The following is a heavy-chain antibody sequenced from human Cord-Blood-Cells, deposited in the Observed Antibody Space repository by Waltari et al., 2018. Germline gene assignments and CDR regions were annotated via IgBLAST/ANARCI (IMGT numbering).Heavy chain of an antibody. CDR1: GYAISSGYY. J-gene: IGHJ3*02. D-gene: IGHD2-8*02. V-gene: IGHV4-38-2*01. CDR2: IYHSGST. CDR3: ARQKAHCTGGVCYDAFDI. Sequence: QVQLQESGPGLVKPSETLSLTCAVPGYAISSGYYWGWIRQPPGTGLEWIGSIYHSGSTYYNPSLNSRVTISVDTSKNQFSLKLTSVTAADTAVYYCARQKAHCTGGVCYDAFDIWGQGTMVTVSS.